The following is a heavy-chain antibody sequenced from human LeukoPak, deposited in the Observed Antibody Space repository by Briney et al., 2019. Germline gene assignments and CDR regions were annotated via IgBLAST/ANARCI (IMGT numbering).Heavy chain of an antibody. Sequence: PGGSLRLSCAASGFTFSTHDVNWVRQAPGKGLEWVSFINSRSSTIYYADSVKGRFTISRDNAKNSLYLQMSGLRAEDTAVYYCARAVGNSGNDYWGQGTLVTVSS. V-gene: IGHV3-48*04. D-gene: IGHD4-23*01. CDR3: ARAVGNSGNDY. J-gene: IGHJ4*02. CDR2: INSRSSTI. CDR1: GFTFSTHD.